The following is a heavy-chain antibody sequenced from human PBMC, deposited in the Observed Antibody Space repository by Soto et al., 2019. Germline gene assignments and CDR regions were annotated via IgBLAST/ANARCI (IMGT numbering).Heavy chain of an antibody. V-gene: IGHV4-31*03. Sequence: SETLSLTCTVSGGSISSGGYYWSWIRQHQGKGLEGIVYIYYSGSTYYNPSLKSRVTISVDTSKNQFSLKLSSVTAADTAVYYCARVRCSSTSRYSEREGWFDPWGQGTLVTVSS. D-gene: IGHD2-2*01. CDR1: GGSISSGGYY. CDR3: ARVRCSSTSRYSEREGWFDP. CDR2: IYYSGST. J-gene: IGHJ5*02.